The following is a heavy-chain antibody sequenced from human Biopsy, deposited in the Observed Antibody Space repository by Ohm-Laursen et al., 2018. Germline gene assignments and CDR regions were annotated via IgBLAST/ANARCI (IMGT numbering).Heavy chain of an antibody. CDR3: ATELLPPGVGGPWLDS. CDR1: GFTFDDYA. J-gene: IGHJ5*01. CDR2: ISASSSYI. Sequence: SLRLSCAASGFTFDDYAMNWVRQAPGKGLEWVSSISASSSYIHYADSVKGRFTVSRDNAKNSLYLQMNSLRAADTAIYYCATELLPPGVGGPWLDSWGQGTPVTVSS. D-gene: IGHD3-16*01. V-gene: IGHV3-21*06.